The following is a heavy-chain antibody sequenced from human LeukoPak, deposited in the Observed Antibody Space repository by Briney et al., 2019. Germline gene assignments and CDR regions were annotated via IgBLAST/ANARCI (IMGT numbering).Heavy chain of an antibody. V-gene: IGHV1-24*01. J-gene: IGHJ4*02. CDR2: FDPEDGET. Sequence: GASVEVSCKVSGYTLTELSMHWVRQAPGKGLEWMGGFDPEDGETIYAQKFQGRVTMTEDTSTDTAYMELSSLRSEDTAVYYCATVPCSSTSCYLSPFDYWGQGTLVTVSS. CDR3: ATVPCSSTSCYLSPFDY. D-gene: IGHD2-2*01. CDR1: GYTLTELS.